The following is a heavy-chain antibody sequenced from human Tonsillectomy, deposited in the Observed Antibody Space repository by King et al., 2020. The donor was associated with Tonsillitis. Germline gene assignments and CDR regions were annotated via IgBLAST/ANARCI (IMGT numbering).Heavy chain of an antibody. J-gene: IGHJ4*02. CDR3: ATDRILGVIIGLAY. V-gene: IGHV1-24*01. CDR1: GYTLTELS. D-gene: IGHD3-3*01. Sequence: VQLVQSGAEVKKPGASVKVSCKVSGYTLTELSMHWVRQAPGKGLEWMGGFDPEDGETIYAQKFQGRVTVTEDTSTDTAYMELSSLKSEDTAVYYCATDRILGVIIGLAYWGQGTLVIVSS. CDR2: FDPEDGET.